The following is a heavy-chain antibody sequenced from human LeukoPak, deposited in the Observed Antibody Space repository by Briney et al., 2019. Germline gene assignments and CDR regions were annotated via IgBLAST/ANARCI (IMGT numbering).Heavy chain of an antibody. CDR2: FSGSGVST. V-gene: IGHV3-23*01. CDR3: ARGGSQLDDAFDI. J-gene: IGHJ3*02. Sequence: PGGSLRLSCAASGFTFSSYAMSWVRQAPGKGLEWVSAFSGSGVSTHYADSVKGRFTISRDNAKNSLYLQMNSLRAEDTAVYYCARGGSQLDDAFDIWGQGTMVTVSS. CDR1: GFTFSSYA. D-gene: IGHD6-6*01.